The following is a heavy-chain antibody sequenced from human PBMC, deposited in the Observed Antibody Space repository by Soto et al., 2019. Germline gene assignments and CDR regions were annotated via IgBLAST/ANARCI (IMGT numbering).Heavy chain of an antibody. V-gene: IGHV5-10-1*03. CDR1: GYNFTSYR. D-gene: IGHD5-18*01. J-gene: IGHJ4*02. CDR2: IDPGDSET. CDR3: ARPRGYIYGHWALDY. Sequence: EVQLVQSGAEVKKPGESLRISCKGSGYNFTSYRINWVRQMPGKGLEWMGRIDPGDSETNYRPSIEGHATISADKSVTTVYLQGDSLRASDTAMDYCARPRGYIYGHWALDYGGQGTLVTVSS.